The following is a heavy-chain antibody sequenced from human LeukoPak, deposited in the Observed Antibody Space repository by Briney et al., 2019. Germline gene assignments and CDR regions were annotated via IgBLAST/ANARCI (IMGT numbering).Heavy chain of an antibody. J-gene: IGHJ6*03. D-gene: IGHD3-10*01. CDR1: GYTFTNYY. CDR3: ARGPRITLVRGGQWYYYMDV. Sequence: ASVKVSCKASGYTFTNYYIHWVRQAPGQGLEWMGIIHPSGGGTSYAQKFQGRVTMTRDTSTSTVYMELSSLRSEDTAVYYCARGPRITLVRGGQWYYYMDVWGKGTTVTISS. V-gene: IGHV1-46*01. CDR2: IHPSGGGT.